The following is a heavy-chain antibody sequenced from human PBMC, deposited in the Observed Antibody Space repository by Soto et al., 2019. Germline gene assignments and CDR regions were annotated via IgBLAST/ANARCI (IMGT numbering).Heavy chain of an antibody. D-gene: IGHD3-22*01. CDR3: ARVWKPYYYDSSGYPRQGFDY. V-gene: IGHV3-21*01. CDR2: ISSSSSYI. CDR1: GFTFSSYS. Sequence: GGSLRLSCAASGFTFSSYSMNWVRQAPGKGLEWVSSISSSSSYIYYADSVKGRFTISRDNAKNSLYLQMNSLRAEDTAVYYCARVWKPYYYDSSGYPRQGFDYWGQGTLVTVSS. J-gene: IGHJ4*02.